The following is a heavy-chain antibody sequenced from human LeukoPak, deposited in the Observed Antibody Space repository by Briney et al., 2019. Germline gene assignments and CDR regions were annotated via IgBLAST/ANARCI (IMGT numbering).Heavy chain of an antibody. CDR3: ARHYYDSSGYLYYFDY. CDR2: INHSGST. V-gene: IGHV4-34*01. CDR1: GGSFSGFY. Sequence: NPSETLSLTCAVYGGSFSGFYWSWIRQPPGKGLEWIGEINHSGSTYYNPSLKSRVTISVDTSKNQFSLKLSSVTAADTAVYYCARHYYDSSGYLYYFDYWGQGTLVTVSS. J-gene: IGHJ4*02. D-gene: IGHD3-22*01.